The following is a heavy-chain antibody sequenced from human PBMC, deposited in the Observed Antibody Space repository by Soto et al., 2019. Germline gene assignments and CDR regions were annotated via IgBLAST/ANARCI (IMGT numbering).Heavy chain of an antibody. J-gene: IGHJ3*02. CDR3: ARDGDFYDKSGYFLRDAFAI. V-gene: IGHV3-11*01. CDR1: GFTFSDYY. Sequence: GALRLSCAASGFTFSDYYMSWIRQAPGKGLEWVSYISGSGSIIYYADSVKGRFTISRDNAKNSLYLEMNSLRAEDTAVYYCARDGDFYDKSGYFLRDAFAIWSQGTMVTVSS. CDR2: ISGSGSII. D-gene: IGHD3-22*01.